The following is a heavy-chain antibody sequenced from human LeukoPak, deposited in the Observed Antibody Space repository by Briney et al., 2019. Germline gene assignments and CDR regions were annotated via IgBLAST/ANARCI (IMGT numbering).Heavy chain of an antibody. J-gene: IGHJ5*02. CDR1: GFTFDDYA. CDR2: ISWNSGSI. CDR3: AKDRQMSITGSFDP. V-gene: IGHV3-9*01. Sequence: GGSLRLSCAASGFTFDDYAMHWVRQAPGKGLEWVSGISWNSGSIGYADSVKGRFTISRDNAKNSLYLQMNSLRAEGTALYYCAKDRQMSITGSFDPWGQGTLVTVSS. D-gene: IGHD1-20*01.